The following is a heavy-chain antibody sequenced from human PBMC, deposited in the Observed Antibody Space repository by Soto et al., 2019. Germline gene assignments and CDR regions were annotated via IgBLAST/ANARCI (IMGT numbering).Heavy chain of an antibody. D-gene: IGHD5-18*01. Sequence: SETLSLTCTVSGGSISSSSYYWGWIRQPPGKGLEWIGSIYYSGSTYYNPSLKSRVTISVDTSKNQFSLKLSSVTAADTAVYYCATRHPVDTAMVGWFDPWGQGTLVTVSS. J-gene: IGHJ5*02. V-gene: IGHV4-39*01. CDR1: GGSISSSSYY. CDR3: ATRHPVDTAMVGWFDP. CDR2: IYYSGST.